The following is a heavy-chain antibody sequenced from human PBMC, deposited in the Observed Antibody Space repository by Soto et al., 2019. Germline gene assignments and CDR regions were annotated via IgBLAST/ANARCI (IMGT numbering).Heavy chain of an antibody. Sequence: GGSLRLSCAASGFTFSSYAMSLVRQAQGKGLEWVSAISGSGGGTYYADSVKGRFTISRDNSKNTLYLQMNSLRAEDTAVYYCAKYYGDYGRYYYYGMDVWGQGTTVTVSS. CDR2: ISGSGGGT. V-gene: IGHV3-23*01. J-gene: IGHJ6*02. CDR1: GFTFSSYA. D-gene: IGHD4-17*01. CDR3: AKYYGDYGRYYYYGMDV.